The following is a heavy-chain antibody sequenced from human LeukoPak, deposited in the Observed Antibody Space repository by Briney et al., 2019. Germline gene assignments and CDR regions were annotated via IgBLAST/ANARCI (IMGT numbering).Heavy chain of an antibody. D-gene: IGHD3-22*01. Sequence: GGSLRLSCAASGFTFSSYAMYWVRQAPGKGLEWVAVISYDGSNKYYADSVKGRFTISRDNSKNTLYLQMNSLRAEDTAVYYCARENYSSGYEGAFDIWGQGTMVTVSS. CDR1: GFTFSSYA. J-gene: IGHJ3*02. V-gene: IGHV3-30-3*01. CDR3: ARENYSSGYEGAFDI. CDR2: ISYDGSNK.